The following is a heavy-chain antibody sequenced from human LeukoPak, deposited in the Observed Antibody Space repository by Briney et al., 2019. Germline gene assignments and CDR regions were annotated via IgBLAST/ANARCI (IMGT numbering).Heavy chain of an antibody. V-gene: IGHV4-61*02. Sequence: PSETLSLTCTVSGGSISSGSYYWSWIRQPAGKGPEWIGRIYTSGSTNYNPSLKSRVTISVDTSKNQFSLKLSSVTAADTAVYYCARTGMDPHYCYYMDVWGKGTTVAISS. CDR1: GGSISSGSYY. CDR3: ARTGMDPHYCYYMDV. D-gene: IGHD5-18*01. CDR2: IYTSGST. J-gene: IGHJ6*03.